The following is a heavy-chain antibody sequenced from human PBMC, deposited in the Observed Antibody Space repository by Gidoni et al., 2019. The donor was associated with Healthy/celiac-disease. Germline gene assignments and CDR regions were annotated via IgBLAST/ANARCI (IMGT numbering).Heavy chain of an antibody. Sequence: RRSCAASGFTFSSYEMNWVRQAPGKGLERVSYMSCSGSTIYYADSVKGRFTLSRDNAKNSLYLQMNSLSAENTAFYYCARGEVQSGDCGSTSCSEYFQHWARAPWSPSPQ. J-gene: IGHJ1*01. CDR2: MSCSGSTI. CDR3: ARGEVQSGDCGSTSCSEYFQH. V-gene: IGHV3-48*03. D-gene: IGHD2-2*03. CDR1: GFTFSSYE.